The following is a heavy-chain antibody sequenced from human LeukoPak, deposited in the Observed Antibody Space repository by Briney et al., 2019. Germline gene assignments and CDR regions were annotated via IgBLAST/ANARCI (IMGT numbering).Heavy chain of an antibody. J-gene: IGHJ6*02. CDR3: AKAKQYYDSSGYYLGGYYYYGMDV. CDR1: GFTFSSYA. CDR2: ISGSGGST. V-gene: IGHV3-23*01. Sequence: GGSLRLSCAASGFTFSSYAMSWVRQAPGKGLEWVSAISGSGGSTYYADSVKGRFTISRDNSKNTLYLQMNSLRAEDTAVYYCAKAKQYYDSSGYYLGGYYYYGMDVWGQGTTVTVSS. D-gene: IGHD3-22*01.